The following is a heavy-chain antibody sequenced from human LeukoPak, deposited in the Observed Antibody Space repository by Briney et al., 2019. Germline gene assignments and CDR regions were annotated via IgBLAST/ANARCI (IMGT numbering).Heavy chain of an antibody. D-gene: IGHD6-13*01. CDR3: AREVAAAGTDYFDY. Sequence: SETLSLTCTVSGGSISSYYWSWIRQPAGKGLEWIGRIYTSGSTNYNPSLKSRVTMSVDTSKNQFSLKLSSVTAADTAVYYCAREVAAAGTDYFDYWGQGTLVTVSS. CDR2: IYTSGST. V-gene: IGHV4-4*07. J-gene: IGHJ4*02. CDR1: GGSISSYY.